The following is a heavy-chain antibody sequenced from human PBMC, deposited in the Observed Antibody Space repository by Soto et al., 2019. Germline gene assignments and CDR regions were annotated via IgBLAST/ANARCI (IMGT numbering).Heavy chain of an antibody. J-gene: IGHJ3*02. V-gene: IGHV1-69*13. CDR3: ASEVAADGAFREDXFDI. Sequence: ASVKVSCKASGYTFTSYGISWVRQAPGQGLEWMGRIIPIFSTTNYAQKFQGRVTMTADESTITAYLELSSLKHDDTAVYYCASEVAADGAFREDXFDIWGQATLVTVSS. D-gene: IGHD6-13*01. CDR1: GYTFTSYG. CDR2: IIPIFSTT.